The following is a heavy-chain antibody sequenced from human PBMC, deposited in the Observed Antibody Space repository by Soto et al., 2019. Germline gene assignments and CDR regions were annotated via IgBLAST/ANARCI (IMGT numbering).Heavy chain of an antibody. D-gene: IGHD3-22*01. V-gene: IGHV1-2*02. CDR3: ARTLSFGAITMIDY. CDR2: INPHSGGT. Sequence: ASAPVSCRASGASFPDSYVRLGRQAPGQGLEWMGWINPHSGGTNSAQKFQGRVTITRDTSISTVYMEMSRLRSDDTAVYYCARTLSFGAITMIDYWGQGNLVTFS. CDR1: GASFPDSY. J-gene: IGHJ4*02.